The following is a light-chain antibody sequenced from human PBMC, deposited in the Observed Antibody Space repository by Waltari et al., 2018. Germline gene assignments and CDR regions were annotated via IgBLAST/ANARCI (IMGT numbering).Light chain of an antibody. V-gene: IGKV1-12*01. Sequence: DIQMTQSPSSVSASVGDRVTMTCRASQDIRNWLAWYQQKPGKAPNLLNYATSSLQTGVPSRFSGSGSGTEFTLTISSLQPEDFATYYCQQANSFPITFGPGTKVDFK. CDR3: QQANSFPIT. J-gene: IGKJ3*01. CDR1: QDIRNW. CDR2: ATS.